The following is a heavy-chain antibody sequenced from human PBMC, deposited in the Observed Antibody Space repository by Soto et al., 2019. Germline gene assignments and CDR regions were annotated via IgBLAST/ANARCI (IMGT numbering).Heavy chain of an antibody. CDR2: IGTAGDT. CDR3: AREFGWNDSYGMDV. Sequence: GGSLRLSCAASGFTFSSYDMHWVRQATGKGLEWVSAIGTAGDTYYPGSVKGRFTISRENAKNSLYLQMNSLRAEDTAVYYCAREFGWNDSYGMDVWGQGTTVTVSS. J-gene: IGHJ6*02. CDR1: GFTFSSYD. D-gene: IGHD1-1*01. V-gene: IGHV3-13*01.